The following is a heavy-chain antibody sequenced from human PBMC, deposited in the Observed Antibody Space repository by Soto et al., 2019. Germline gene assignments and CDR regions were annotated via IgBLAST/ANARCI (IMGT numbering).Heavy chain of an antibody. CDR2: IYHSGST. CDR3: ARDYGGNNDAFDI. J-gene: IGHJ3*02. CDR1: GGSISSGGYS. V-gene: IGHV4-30-2*01. Sequence: QLQLQESGSGLVKPSQTLSLTCAVSGGSISSGGYSWSWIRQPQGKGLEWIGYIYHSGSTYYNPSLKIRVAIAVDRSKNQFSLKLSSVTAADTAVYYCARDYGGNNDAFDIWGQGTMVTVSS. D-gene: IGHD4-17*01.